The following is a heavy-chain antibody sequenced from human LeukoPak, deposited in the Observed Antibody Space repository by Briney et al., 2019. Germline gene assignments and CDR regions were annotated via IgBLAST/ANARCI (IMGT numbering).Heavy chain of an antibody. CDR3: ARGRTNYYDFWSGSSHYYYYYMDV. D-gene: IGHD3-3*01. CDR1: GGSFSAYY. Sequence: SETLSLTCAVYGGSFSAYYWSWIRQPPGMGLEWVGEINHSGSTNYNPSLKSRVTISVDTSKNQFSLKLSSVTAADTAVYYCARGRTNYYDFWSGSSHYYYYYMDVWGKGTTVTVSS. CDR2: INHSGST. V-gene: IGHV4-34*01. J-gene: IGHJ6*03.